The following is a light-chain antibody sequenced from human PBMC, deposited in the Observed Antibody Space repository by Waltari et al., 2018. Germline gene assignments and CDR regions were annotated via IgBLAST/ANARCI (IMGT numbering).Light chain of an antibody. CDR3: MQALQTPRT. CDR1: QSLLHSNVYNY. J-gene: IGKJ1*01. V-gene: IGKV2-28*01. Sequence: DIVMTQSPISLPITPGELASISCRSSQSLLHSNVYNYLDWYLQKPGQSPQLLIYLGSNRASGVPDRFSGSGSGTDFTLKISRVEAEDVGVYYCMQALQTPRTFGQGTKVEIK. CDR2: LGS.